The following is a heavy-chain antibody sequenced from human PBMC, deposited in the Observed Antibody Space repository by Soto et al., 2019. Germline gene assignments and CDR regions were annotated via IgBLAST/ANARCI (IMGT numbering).Heavy chain of an antibody. CDR3: AKDLTRQLAYWLDP. CDR2: INAHSGGT. D-gene: IGHD6-6*01. J-gene: IGHJ5*02. Sequence: ASVKVSCKASGFSFTGYYIHWLRQAPGQGLEWMGWINAHSGGTEYAQKFQGRVTLTRDTSISTAYMTLSSLRSDDTAIYYCAKDLTRQLAYWLDPCGQGTQLTVSS. V-gene: IGHV1-2*02. CDR1: GFSFTGYY.